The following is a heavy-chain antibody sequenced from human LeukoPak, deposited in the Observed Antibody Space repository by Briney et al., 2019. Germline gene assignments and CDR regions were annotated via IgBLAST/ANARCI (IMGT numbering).Heavy chain of an antibody. CDR1: GDSVSSNSAA. Sequence: SQTLSLTCAISGDSVSSNSAAWNWIRQSPSGGLEWLGRTYYRSKWYNDYAVSVKSRITINPDTSKNQFSLQLNSVTPEDTAVYYCARDHLSGSYFGYDAFDIWGQGTMVTVSS. J-gene: IGHJ3*02. CDR3: ARDHLSGSYFGYDAFDI. V-gene: IGHV6-1*01. D-gene: IGHD1-26*01. CDR2: TYYRSKWYN.